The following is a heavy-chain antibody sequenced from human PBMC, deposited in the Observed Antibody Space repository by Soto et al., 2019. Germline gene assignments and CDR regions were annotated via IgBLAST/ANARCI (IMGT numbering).Heavy chain of an antibody. Sequence: GSLRLSFAASGFIFSDHDMDWVRRAPGKGLEWVCRVRSKASSHSTEDAASVKGRFTVSRDDAKSSLYLQMNILTTDDSAVYYWAIPQRSLXRGQGTRVTVSX. CDR3: AIPQRSLX. D-gene: IGHD6-25*01. J-gene: IGHJ4*02. V-gene: IGHV3-72*01. CDR2: VRSKASSHST. CDR1: GFIFSDHD.